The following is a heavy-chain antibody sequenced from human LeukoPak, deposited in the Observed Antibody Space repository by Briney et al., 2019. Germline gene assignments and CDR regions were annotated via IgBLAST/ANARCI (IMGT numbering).Heavy chain of an antibody. Sequence: PGGSLRLSCAASGFTFSNYEMNWLRQAPGKGLEWVSYINSGGSIIYYTDSVKGRFTISRDDAKNSLYLQMNSLRAEDTAVYYCASERYGGNSDAFDNWGQGTMVTVSS. CDR2: INSGGSII. CDR1: GFTFSNYE. CDR3: ASERYGGNSDAFDN. D-gene: IGHD4-23*01. V-gene: IGHV3-48*03. J-gene: IGHJ3*02.